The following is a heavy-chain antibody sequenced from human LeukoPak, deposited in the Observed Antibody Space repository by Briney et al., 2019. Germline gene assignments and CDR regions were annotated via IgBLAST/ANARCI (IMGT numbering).Heavy chain of an antibody. CDR2: IYWDDDK. D-gene: IGHD5-12*01. CDR3: ALRNIVIPFDY. J-gene: IGHJ4*02. V-gene: IGHV2-5*02. CDR1: GFSLRTAGVG. Sequence: SGPTLVNPTQTLTLTCTFSGFSLRTAGVGVGWIRQPPGKALEWLAVIYWDDDKPYSPSLKSRLTITKDTSKNQVVLTMTNMDPVDTGTYYCALRNIVIPFDYWGQGTLVTVSS.